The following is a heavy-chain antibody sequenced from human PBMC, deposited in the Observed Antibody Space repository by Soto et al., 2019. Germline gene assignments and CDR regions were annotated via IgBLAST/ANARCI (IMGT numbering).Heavy chain of an antibody. CDR2: IITIFGTP. Sequence: QVQLVQSGAEVKKPGSSVKVSCKASGGTFSSYAISWVRQAPGQGLEWMGGIITIFGTPNYAQRFQGRVTITADESTSSAYLGLSSLRSGDPAVYSWATAPGYCSGGSCYGYYYSGMYVWGQGTTVTVYS. CDR1: GGTFSSYA. V-gene: IGHV1-69*01. D-gene: IGHD2-15*01. CDR3: ATAPGYCSGGSCYGYYYSGMYV. J-gene: IGHJ6*02.